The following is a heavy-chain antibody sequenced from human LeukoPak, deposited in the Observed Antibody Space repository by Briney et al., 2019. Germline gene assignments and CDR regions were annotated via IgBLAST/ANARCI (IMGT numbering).Heavy chain of an antibody. Sequence: GGSLRLSCTASEFTFGDHAMSWVRQAPGKGLGWVGFIRSRAYGGTTEYAPAVKGRFLISRDDSKSIAYLHMNSLKTEDTAVYYCARGPIQQWLYNGMDVWGQGTTVSVSS. J-gene: IGHJ6*02. V-gene: IGHV3-49*04. D-gene: IGHD5-18*01. CDR1: EFTFGDHA. CDR3: ARGPIQQWLYNGMDV. CDR2: IRSRAYGGTT.